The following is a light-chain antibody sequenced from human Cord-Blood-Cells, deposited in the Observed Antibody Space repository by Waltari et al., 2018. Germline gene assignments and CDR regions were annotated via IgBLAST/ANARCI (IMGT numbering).Light chain of an antibody. CDR3: SSYTSSSTLV. CDR2: DVS. CDR1: SSNGGGYNY. Sequence: QSALTQPASVSGSPGPSITISCTGPSSNGGGYNYVSWYQQHPGKAPKLMIYDVSNRPSGVSNRFSGSKSGNTASLTISGLQAEDEADYYCSSYTSSSTLVFGTGTKVTVL. J-gene: IGLJ1*01. V-gene: IGLV2-14*01.